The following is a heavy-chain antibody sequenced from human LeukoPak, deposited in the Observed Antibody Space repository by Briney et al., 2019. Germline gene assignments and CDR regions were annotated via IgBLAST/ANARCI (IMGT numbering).Heavy chain of an antibody. CDR1: GFTFSSYG. V-gene: IGHV3-33*06. J-gene: IGHJ4*02. CDR2: IWYDGSNK. Sequence: PGGSLRLSCAASGFTFSSYGMHWVRQAPGKGLEWVAVIWYDGSNKYYADSVKGRFTISRDNSKNTLYLQMNSLRAEDTAVYYCAKAGTRWLRWGLGDSSGLDFDYWGQGTLVTVSS. D-gene: IGHD3-22*01. CDR3: AKAGTRWLRWGLGDSSGLDFDY.